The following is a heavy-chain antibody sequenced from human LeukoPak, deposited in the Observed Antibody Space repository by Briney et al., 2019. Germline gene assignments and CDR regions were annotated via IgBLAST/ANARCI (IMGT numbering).Heavy chain of an antibody. Sequence: GGSLRLSCAASGFTFSTYRMNWVRQAPGKGLEWVSYISSSGSTMYYADSVKGRFTISRDNAKNSLYLQMNSLRAKDTAVYYCARDNYDSSGYYFDWGQGTLVTVSS. V-gene: IGHV3-48*04. D-gene: IGHD3-22*01. J-gene: IGHJ4*02. CDR3: ARDNYDSSGYYFD. CDR1: GFTFSTYR. CDR2: ISSSGSTM.